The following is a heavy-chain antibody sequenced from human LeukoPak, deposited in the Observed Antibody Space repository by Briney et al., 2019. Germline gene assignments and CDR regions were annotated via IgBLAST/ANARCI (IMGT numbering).Heavy chain of an antibody. J-gene: IGHJ4*02. D-gene: IGHD3-16*01. CDR1: GGSITNDY. V-gene: IGHV4-59*01. CDR2: IHYSGTI. CDR3: ATSYDHGWLIGS. Sequence: SETLSLTRTVSGGSITNDYWNWIRQSSGKQLEWIGSIHYSGTINYSPSLKSRITISLDTSKNQFSLKLSSVTAADTAMYYCATSYDHGWLIGSWGQGTLVTVSS.